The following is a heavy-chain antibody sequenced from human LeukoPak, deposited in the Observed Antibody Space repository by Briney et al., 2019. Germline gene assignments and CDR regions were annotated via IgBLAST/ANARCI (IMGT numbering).Heavy chain of an antibody. D-gene: IGHD1-26*01. CDR2: INPNSGGT. CDR1: GYTFTGYY. V-gene: IGHV1-2*02. CDR3: ARGSAGQLLPDFDY. Sequence: ASVKVSCKASGYTFTGYYMHWARHAPGQGLEWMGWINPNSGGTNYAQKFQGRVTMTRDTSISTAYMELSRLRSDDTAVYYCARGSAGQLLPDFDYWGQGTLVTVSS. J-gene: IGHJ4*02.